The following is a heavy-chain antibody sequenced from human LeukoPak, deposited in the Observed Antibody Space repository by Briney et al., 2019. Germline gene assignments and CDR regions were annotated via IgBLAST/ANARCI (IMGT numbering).Heavy chain of an antibody. Sequence: GGSLRLSCAASGFTFSKNAMSWVRQAPGKGLEWVSSLSGSGADTYYADSVKGRFTISRDNAKNTAYLQTNSLRAEDTAVYYCAKDPYGTRYFDYWGQGTLVTAS. CDR1: GFTFSKNA. CDR2: LSGSGADT. V-gene: IGHV3-23*01. J-gene: IGHJ4*02. D-gene: IGHD2-2*01. CDR3: AKDPYGTRYFDY.